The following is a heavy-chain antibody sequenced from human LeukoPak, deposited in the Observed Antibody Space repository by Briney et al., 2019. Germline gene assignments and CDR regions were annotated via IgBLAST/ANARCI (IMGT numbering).Heavy chain of an antibody. D-gene: IGHD3-9*01. CDR3: ARANFDWSLINYYYHYMDV. CDR2: IKQDGSEK. CDR1: GFTFSSYW. Sequence: PGGSLRLSCAASGFTFSSYWMSWVRQAPGKGLEWVANIKQDGSEKYYVDSVKGRFTISRDNAKNSLYLQMNSLRAEDTAVYYCARANFDWSLINYYYHYMDVWGKGTTVTVSS. V-gene: IGHV3-7*01. J-gene: IGHJ6*03.